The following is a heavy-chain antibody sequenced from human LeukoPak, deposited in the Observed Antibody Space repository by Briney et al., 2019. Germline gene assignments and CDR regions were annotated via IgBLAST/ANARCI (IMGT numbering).Heavy chain of an antibody. J-gene: IGHJ4*02. V-gene: IGHV3-15*07. CDR3: TTRAPDGLVPR. D-gene: IGHD3/OR15-3a*01. Sequence: GGSLRLSCAASGFTVTNAWMHWVRQAPGKGLEWVGRMKSESGGGATDYAAPVKGRFTISRDDSKNMLYLQMNRLKTEDTAVYYCTTRAPDGLVPRWGQGTLVTVSS. CDR1: GFTVTNAW. CDR2: MKSESGGGAT.